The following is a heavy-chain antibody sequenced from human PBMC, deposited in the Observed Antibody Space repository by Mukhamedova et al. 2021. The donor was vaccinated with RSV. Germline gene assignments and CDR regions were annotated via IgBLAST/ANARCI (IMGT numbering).Heavy chain of an antibody. V-gene: IGHV4-59*01. J-gene: IGHJ4*02. CDR2: VYYTGST. Sequence: PGKGLEWIGYVYYTGSTHYNPSLKSRVPMSANTSKNNFSLKLTSVPAADTPLYFFAGGFRGQQLVLHYFDFWGRGPLVTFSS. CDR3: AGGFRGQQLVLHYFDF. D-gene: IGHD5-24*01.